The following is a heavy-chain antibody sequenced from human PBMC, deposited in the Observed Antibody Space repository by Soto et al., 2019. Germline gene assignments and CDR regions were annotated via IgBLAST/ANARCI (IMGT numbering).Heavy chain of an antibody. CDR3: ARSGNIVLIPAAD. CDR2: IYAGGNT. Sequence: GGSLRLSCAASGFTVSSNYMSWVRQAPGKGLEWVSVIYAGGNTYYADSVKGRFTISRDNSKNTLFLQMNSLRAEDTAVYYCARSGNIVLIPAADWGQGTLVTVSS. CDR1: GFTVSSNY. V-gene: IGHV3-53*01. J-gene: IGHJ4*02. D-gene: IGHD2-2*01.